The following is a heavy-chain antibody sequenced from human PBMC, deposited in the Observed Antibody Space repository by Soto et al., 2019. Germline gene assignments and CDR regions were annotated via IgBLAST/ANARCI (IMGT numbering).Heavy chain of an antibody. Sequence: GASVKVSCKASGYTFTSYGISWVRQAPGQGLEWMGWISAYSGNTNYAQKLQGRVTMTTDTSTSTAYMELRSLRSDDTAVYYCARDNEGRFYDFWSGYYRREYYFDYWGQGTLVTVSS. CDR2: ISAYSGNT. CDR3: ARDNEGRFYDFWSGYYRREYYFDY. D-gene: IGHD3-3*01. V-gene: IGHV1-18*01. CDR1: GYTFTSYG. J-gene: IGHJ4*02.